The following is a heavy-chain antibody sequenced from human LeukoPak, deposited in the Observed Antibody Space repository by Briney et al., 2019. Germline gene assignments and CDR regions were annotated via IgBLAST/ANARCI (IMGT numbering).Heavy chain of an antibody. CDR2: IIPIFGTA. J-gene: IGHJ4*02. D-gene: IGHD3-10*01. CDR1: GGTFSSYA. Sequence: SVKVSCKASGGTFSSYAISWVRQAPGQGLEWMGGIIPIFGTANYAQKFQGRVTITRNTSISTAYMELSSLRSEDTAVYYCASLKGSPSFDYWAQGTLVPVPP. V-gene: IGHV1-69*05. CDR3: ASLKGSPSFDY.